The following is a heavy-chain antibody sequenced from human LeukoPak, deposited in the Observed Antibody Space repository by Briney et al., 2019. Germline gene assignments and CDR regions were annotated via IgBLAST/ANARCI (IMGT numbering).Heavy chain of an antibody. CDR2: IYYSGST. V-gene: IGHV4-59*01. Sequence: PSETLSLTCTVSGGSISSYYWSWIRQPPGKGLEWIGYIYYSGSTNYNPSLKSRVTISVDTSKNQFSLKLSSVTAADTAVYYCARWGATAQEGTYWYFDLWGRGTLVTVSS. CDR3: ARWGATAQEGTYWYFDL. D-gene: IGHD1-26*01. CDR1: GGSISSYY. J-gene: IGHJ2*01.